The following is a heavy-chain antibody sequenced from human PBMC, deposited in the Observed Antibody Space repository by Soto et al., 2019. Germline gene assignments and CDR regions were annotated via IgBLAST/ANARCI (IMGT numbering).Heavy chain of an antibody. CDR3: ERTSPRLTPGEADTFDI. Sequence: SQTLSLTCAISGDSVSSNSAAWNWIRQSPSRGLEWLGRTYYRCKWYNDYAVSVKSRITINPDTSKNQFSLQLNSVTTEETAVYYCERTSPRLTPGEADTFDIWGQGTMVTVSS. CDR2: TYYRCKWYN. CDR1: GDSVSSNSAA. J-gene: IGHJ3*02. V-gene: IGHV6-1*01. D-gene: IGHD4-17*01.